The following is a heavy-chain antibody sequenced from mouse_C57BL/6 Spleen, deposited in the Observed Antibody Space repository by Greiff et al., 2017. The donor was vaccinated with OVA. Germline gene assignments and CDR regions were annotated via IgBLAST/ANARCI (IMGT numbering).Heavy chain of an antibody. CDR3: AREGYSNSYFDV. J-gene: IGHJ1*03. D-gene: IGHD2-5*01. CDR2: ISYSGST. CDR1: GYSITSGYD. V-gene: IGHV3-1*01. Sequence: EVQGVESGPGMVKPSQSLSLTCTVTGYSITSGYDWHWIRHFPGNKLEWMGYISYSGSTNYNPSLKSRISITHDTSKNHFFLKLNSVTTEDTATYYCAREGYSNSYFDVWGTGTTVTVSS.